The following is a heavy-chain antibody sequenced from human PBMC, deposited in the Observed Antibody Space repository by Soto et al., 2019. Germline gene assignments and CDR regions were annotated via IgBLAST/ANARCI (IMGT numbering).Heavy chain of an antibody. Sequence: GESLKISCKASGYIFTSQWIGWVRQEPGKGLEWMGLIFPGDSDTRYSPSFQGQVTISADKSISTAFLQWSSLKASDTAMYYCARLVDGYPGYWGQGTLVTVSS. CDR1: GYIFTSQW. D-gene: IGHD5-12*01. CDR2: IFPGDSDT. J-gene: IGHJ4*02. CDR3: ARLVDGYPGY. V-gene: IGHV5-51*01.